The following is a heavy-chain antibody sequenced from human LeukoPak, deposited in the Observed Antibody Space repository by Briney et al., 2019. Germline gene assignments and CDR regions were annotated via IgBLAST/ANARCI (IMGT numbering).Heavy chain of an antibody. CDR2: ISSTGST. D-gene: IGHD2-8*02. V-gene: IGHV4-59*08. Sequence: SETLSLTCTVSGDSMFTYYWSWIRQPPGKGLEWIGYISSTGSTSYHPSLKSRVGISIDTSKTQFSLNLNSVTAADTAVYYCARQNRHTAGGAFDYRGQGTLVTVSS. J-gene: IGHJ4*02. CDR3: ARQNRHTAGGAFDY. CDR1: GDSMFTYY.